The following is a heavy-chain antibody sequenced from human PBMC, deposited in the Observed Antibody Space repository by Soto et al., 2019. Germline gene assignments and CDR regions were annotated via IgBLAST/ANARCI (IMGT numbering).Heavy chain of an antibody. CDR1: GGTFSSYA. Sequence: QVQLVQSGAEGKKPGSAVKVSCKASGGTFSSYAISWGRQAPGQGLEWMGGIIPIFGTANYAQKFQGRVTITADESTSTADMELSRLRSDDTAVYYCVASGVVVTAIRNWFDPWGQGTLVIVSS. D-gene: IGHD2-21*02. J-gene: IGHJ5*02. V-gene: IGHV1-69*01. CDR3: VASGVVVTAIRNWFDP. CDR2: IIPIFGTA.